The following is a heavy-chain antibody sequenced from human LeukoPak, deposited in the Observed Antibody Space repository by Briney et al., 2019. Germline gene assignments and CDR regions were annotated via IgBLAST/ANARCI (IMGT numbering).Heavy chain of an antibody. D-gene: IGHD4-17*01. CDR1: GYTFTSYD. V-gene: IGHV1-8*01. CDR3: ARDPVTVTTGWGFRRDI. CDR2: MNPNSGNT. J-gene: IGHJ3*02. Sequence: PGASVTVSCKASGYTFTSYDINWVRQATGQGLEWMGWMNPNSGNTGYAQKFQGRVTMTRNTSISTAYMELSSLRSEDTAVYYCARDPVTVTTGWGFRRDIWGQGTMVTVSS.